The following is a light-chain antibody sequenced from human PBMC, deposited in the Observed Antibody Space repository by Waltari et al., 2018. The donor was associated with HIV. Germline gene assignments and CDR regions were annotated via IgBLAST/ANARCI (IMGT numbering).Light chain of an antibody. Sequence: QSALTQPASVSGSPGQSITISCPGTSSDVGAYNLVSWYQQHAGKAPKLIIFEVTQRPSGVSDRFSGSRSGNTASLTISGLQADDEGDYYCCSYTGTGVVFGGGTKLTVL. V-gene: IGLV2-23*02. CDR2: EVT. J-gene: IGLJ2*01. CDR3: CSYTGTGVV. CDR1: SSDVGAYNL.